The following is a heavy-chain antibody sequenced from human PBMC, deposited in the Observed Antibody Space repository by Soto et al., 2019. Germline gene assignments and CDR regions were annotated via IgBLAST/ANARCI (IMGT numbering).Heavy chain of an antibody. CDR2: ISDDGRNK. Sequence: QVQLVESGGGVVQPGRSLRLSCAASGFTFSNYGIHWVRQAPGKGLDWVAVISDDGRNKYYADSVRGRFTISRDNSKNTLSLQMNSLRPDDTAVYYCAKGWRVLWSGSVVEYYGMDVWCQGTTVTVSS. D-gene: IGHD3-3*01. CDR1: GFTFSNYG. CDR3: AKGWRVLWSGSVVEYYGMDV. J-gene: IGHJ6*02. V-gene: IGHV3-30*18.